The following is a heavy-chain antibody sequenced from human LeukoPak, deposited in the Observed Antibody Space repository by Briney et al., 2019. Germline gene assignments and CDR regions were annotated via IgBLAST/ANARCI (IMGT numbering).Heavy chain of an antibody. D-gene: IGHD3/OR15-3a*01. V-gene: IGHV3-74*01. CDR3: VRDSPTGYYTDH. CDR1: GFTFSVYW. J-gene: IGHJ4*02. Sequence: GGSLRLSCAASGFTFSVYWMHWVRQAPGKGLVWVSRISNDGSSTTYADSVKGRFTISRDDAKNTVYLQMNSLRAEDTAVYYCVRDSPTGYYTDHWGQGTLVTVSS. CDR2: ISNDGSST.